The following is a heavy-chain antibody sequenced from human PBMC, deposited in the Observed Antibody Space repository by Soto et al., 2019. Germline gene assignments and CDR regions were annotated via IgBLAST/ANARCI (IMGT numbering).Heavy chain of an antibody. D-gene: IGHD1-26*01. CDR2: ISYDGSNK. V-gene: IGHV3-30-3*01. J-gene: IGHJ5*02. CDR1: GFTFSSYA. Sequence: GGSLRLSCAASGFTFSSYAMHWVRQAPGKGLEWVAVISYDGSNKYYADSVKGRFTISRDNSKNTLYLQMNSLRAEDTAVYYCARDRGSYYVNWFDPWGQGTLVTVPQ. CDR3: ARDRGSYYVNWFDP.